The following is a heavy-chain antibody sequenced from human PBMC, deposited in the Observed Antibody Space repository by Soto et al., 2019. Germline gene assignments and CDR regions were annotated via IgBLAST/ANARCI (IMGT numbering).Heavy chain of an antibody. CDR2: ISAYNSNT. Sequence: QVQLVQSGAEVKKPGASVKVSCKASGYTFTSYYITWVRQAPGQGLEWMGWISAYNSNTNYAQKLQGRVTMTTDTSSFICDMVRRRLRSDDTAGYYCTRDLPPLDYWGQATPVTVSS. V-gene: IGHV1-18*01. J-gene: IGHJ4*02. CDR1: GYTFTSYY. CDR3: TRDLPPLDY.